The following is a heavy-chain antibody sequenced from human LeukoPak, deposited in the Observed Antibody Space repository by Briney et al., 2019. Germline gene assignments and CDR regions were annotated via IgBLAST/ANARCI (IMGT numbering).Heavy chain of an antibody. J-gene: IGHJ4*02. CDR1: GFTFSSYA. Sequence: GGSLRLSCAASGFTFSSYAMSWVRQAPGKGLEWVSAISGSGGSTYYADSVKGRFTISRDNSKNTLYLQMNSLRAEDTAVYYFAKDLQLFYWRGYYGTNYFDYWGQGTLVTVSS. CDR2: ISGSGGST. D-gene: IGHD3-3*01. CDR3: AKDLQLFYWRGYYGTNYFDY. V-gene: IGHV3-23*01.